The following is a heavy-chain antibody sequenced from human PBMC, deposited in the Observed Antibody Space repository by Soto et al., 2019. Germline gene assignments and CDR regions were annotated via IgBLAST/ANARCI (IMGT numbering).Heavy chain of an antibody. Sequence: EVQLVESGGGLVKPGGSLRLSCAASGFNFNNAWMNWVRQAPGKGLEWVGRINSKGDGATSDYAAPVKGRFTISRDDSKTTLYLQMNNLKTEDTAVYYCAWQWLVRGRLQNWGRGTLVTVSS. CDR1: GFNFNNAW. CDR3: AWQWLVRGRLQN. CDR2: INSKGDGATS. V-gene: IGHV3-15*07. D-gene: IGHD6-19*01. J-gene: IGHJ1*01.